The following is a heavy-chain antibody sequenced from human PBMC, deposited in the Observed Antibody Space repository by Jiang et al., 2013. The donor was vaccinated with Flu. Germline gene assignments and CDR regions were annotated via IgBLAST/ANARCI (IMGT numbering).Heavy chain of an antibody. V-gene: IGHV3-33*01. Sequence: YDGSNKYYADSVQGRFTVSRDNSKNMLYLQMNSLRAEDTAVYYCARDRSRDYLDYWGQGSLVTVSS. CDR2: YDGSNK. J-gene: IGHJ4*02. CDR3: ARDRSRDYLDY.